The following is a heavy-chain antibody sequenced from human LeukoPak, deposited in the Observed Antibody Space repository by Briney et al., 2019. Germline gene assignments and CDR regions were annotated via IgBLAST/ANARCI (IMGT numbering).Heavy chain of an antibody. CDR1: GYTFTGYY. CDR2: INTNRGGT. J-gene: IGHJ4*02. Sequence: ASVNVSCMASGYTFTGYYMHWVRQAPGQGLEWVGGINTNRGGTNYAHKLQGRVTLTRDTSVSKAYMELRRLRSADTAVHYCAREYCGGDCYSASSPQFDYWGQGTLVTVS. V-gene: IGHV1-2*02. CDR3: AREYCGGDCYSASSPQFDY. D-gene: IGHD2-21*02.